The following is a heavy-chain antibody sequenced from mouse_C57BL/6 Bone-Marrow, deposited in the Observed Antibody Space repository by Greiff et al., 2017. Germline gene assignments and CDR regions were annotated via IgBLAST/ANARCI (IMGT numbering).Heavy chain of an antibody. CDR1: GYAFTNYL. CDR3: ARDEITTAWGHFDV. J-gene: IGHJ1*03. V-gene: IGHV1-54*01. D-gene: IGHD1-2*01. CDR2: INPGSGGT. Sequence: QVQLKESGAELVRPGTSVKVSCKASGYAFTNYLIEWVKQRPGQGLEWIGVINPGSGGTNYNEKFKGKATLTADKSSSTAYMQLSSLTSEDSAVYFCARDEITTAWGHFDVWGTGTTVTVAS.